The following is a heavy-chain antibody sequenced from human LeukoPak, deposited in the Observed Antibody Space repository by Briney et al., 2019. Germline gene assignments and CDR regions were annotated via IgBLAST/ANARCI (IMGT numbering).Heavy chain of an antibody. V-gene: IGHV4-30-4*08. D-gene: IGHD3-22*01. J-gene: IGHJ4*02. CDR3: ARARDSGYYYDSSGYYYFDY. CDR2: IYYSGST. Sequence: PSQTLSLTXTVSGGSISSGDYYWSWIRQPPGKGLEWIGYIYYSGSTYYNPSLKSRVTISVDTSKNQFSLKLSSVTAADTAVYYCARARDSGYYYDSSGYYYFDYWGQGTLVTVSS. CDR1: GGSISSGDYY.